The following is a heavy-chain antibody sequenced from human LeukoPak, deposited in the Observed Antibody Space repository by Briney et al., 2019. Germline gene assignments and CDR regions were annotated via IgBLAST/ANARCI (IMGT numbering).Heavy chain of an antibody. V-gene: IGHV3-30*02. D-gene: IGHD5-18*01. Sequence: PGGSLRLSCTASGFMFSSYGMHWVRQAPGKGLDWMAYIQHDGSGQFYADSVKGRFTISRDNSKNTVYLQMNSLRVEDMALYYCAKFDTVMVNHDAFDIWGLGTMVTVSS. CDR3: AKFDTVMVNHDAFDI. J-gene: IGHJ3*02. CDR1: GFMFSSYG. CDR2: IQHDGSGQ.